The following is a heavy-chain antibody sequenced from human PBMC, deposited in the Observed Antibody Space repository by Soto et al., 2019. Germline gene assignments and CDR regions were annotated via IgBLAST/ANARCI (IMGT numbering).Heavy chain of an antibody. Sequence: PSETLSLTCTVSGGCLSSYYLTWLRQSPGRGLEWIGYISYSGSTYYNPSLKSRVTISADTSKNQFSLRMNSMIAADTAVYYCARADSDASVGYWGQGTLVTVSS. CDR1: GGCLSSYY. V-gene: IGHV4-59*01. D-gene: IGHD2-15*01. CDR3: ARADSDASVGY. J-gene: IGHJ4*02. CDR2: ISYSGST.